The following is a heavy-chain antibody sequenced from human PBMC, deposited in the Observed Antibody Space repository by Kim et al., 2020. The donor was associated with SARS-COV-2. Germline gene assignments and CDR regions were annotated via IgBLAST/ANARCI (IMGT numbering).Heavy chain of an antibody. CDR3: ARALGGTMIVVVIGAFDI. V-gene: IGHV4-31*02. D-gene: IGHD3-22*01. Sequence: KSRVTISVDTSKNQFSLKLSAVTAADTAVYYCARALGGTMIVVVIGAFDIWGQGTMVTVSS. J-gene: IGHJ3*02.